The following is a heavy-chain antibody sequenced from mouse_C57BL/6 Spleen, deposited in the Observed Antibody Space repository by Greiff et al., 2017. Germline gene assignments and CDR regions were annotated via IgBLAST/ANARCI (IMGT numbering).Heavy chain of an antibody. J-gene: IGHJ3*01. V-gene: IGHV5-4*01. CDR3: ARDRAGTFAY. Sequence: EVKLVESGGGLVKPGGSLKLSCAASGFTFSSYAMSWVRQTPEKRLEWVATISDGGSYTYYPDNVKGLFTISRDNAKNNLYLQMSHLKSEDTAMYYCARDRAGTFAYWGQGTLVTVSA. CDR2: ISDGGSYT. CDR1: GFTFSSYA. D-gene: IGHD4-1*01.